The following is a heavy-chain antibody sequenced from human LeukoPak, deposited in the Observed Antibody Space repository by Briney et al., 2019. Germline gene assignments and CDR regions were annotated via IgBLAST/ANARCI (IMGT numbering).Heavy chain of an antibody. Sequence: PGGSLRLSCAASGFTFSSYSMNWVRQAPGKGLKWVSSISSSSYIYYADSVKGRFTISRDNAKNSLYLQMNSLRAEDTAVYYCARGESSSWSFDYWGQGTLVTVSS. V-gene: IGHV3-21*04. CDR1: GFTFSSYS. CDR3: ARGESSSWSFDY. D-gene: IGHD6-13*01. CDR2: ISSSSYI. J-gene: IGHJ4*02.